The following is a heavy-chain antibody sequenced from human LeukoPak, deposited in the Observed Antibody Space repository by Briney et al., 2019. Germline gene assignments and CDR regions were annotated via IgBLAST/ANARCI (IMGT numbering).Heavy chain of an antibody. J-gene: IGHJ4*02. CDR3: ARRGNWNDFDY. CDR2: INSYNGNT. D-gene: IGHD1-20*01. Sequence: ASVTVSCQASGYTFTSYGFTWLRQAAAQGLKWMGWINSYNGNTQYAAKFKGRVTTTIDTTTSTAYMELRSLGSDDTAVYYCARRGNWNDFDYWGQGTLVIVSS. V-gene: IGHV1-18*01. CDR1: GYTFTSYG.